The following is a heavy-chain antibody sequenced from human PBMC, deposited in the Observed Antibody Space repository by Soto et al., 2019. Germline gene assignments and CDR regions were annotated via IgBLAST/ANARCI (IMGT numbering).Heavy chain of an antibody. CDR1: RFAVNSNY. CDR3: VRTSSY. CDR2: IFGGGST. Sequence: EVQLVTSGGGLIQPGGSLRLSCAASRFAVNSNYMSWVRQAPGKGLEWVSVIFGGGSTYYSDSVKGRFTISRDNSKNTLYLQMNSLRTEDTAVYYCVRTSSYWGQGTLVTVSS. V-gene: IGHV3-53*01. J-gene: IGHJ4*02. D-gene: IGHD2-2*01.